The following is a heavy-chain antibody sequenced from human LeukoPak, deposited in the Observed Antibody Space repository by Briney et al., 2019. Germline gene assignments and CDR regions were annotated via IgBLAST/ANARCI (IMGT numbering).Heavy chain of an antibody. CDR2: INHSGST. D-gene: IGHD6-13*01. V-gene: IGHV4-34*01. CDR3: ARHPLGSSQQLESNWFDP. CDR1: GGSFSGYY. Sequence: PSETLSLTCAVYGGSFSGYYWSWIRQPPGKGPEWIGEINHSGSTNYNPSLKSRVTISVDTSKNQFSLKLSSVTAADTAVYYCARHPLGSSQQLESNWFDPWGQGTLVTVSS. J-gene: IGHJ5*02.